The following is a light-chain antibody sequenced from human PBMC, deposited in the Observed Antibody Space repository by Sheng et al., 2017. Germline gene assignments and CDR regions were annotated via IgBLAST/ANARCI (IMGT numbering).Light chain of an antibody. V-gene: IGLV6-57*01. J-gene: IGLJ2*01. CDR2: EDN. CDR1: VGSIASNY. CDR3: QSYNGVNSVI. Sequence: NFLLTQPHSVSESSGEDGYHSPAPAAVGSIASNYVQWYQQRPGSSPIIVIHEDNQRPSGVPXRFSGSIDSSTNSASLTISGLKTEDEADYYCQSYNGVNSVIFGGGTKLTV.